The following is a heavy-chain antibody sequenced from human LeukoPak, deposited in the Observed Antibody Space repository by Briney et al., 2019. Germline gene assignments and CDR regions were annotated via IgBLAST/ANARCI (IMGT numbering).Heavy chain of an antibody. CDR3: LRDLNWSLDQ. CDR1: GFTFSSSA. CDR2: IKYDEIEK. J-gene: IGHJ4*02. Sequence: PGGSLRLSCAASGFTFSSSAMSWVRQAPGKGLEWVANIKYDEIEKYHVDSVKGRFTISRDNAKNTLYLQMDSLRAEDTAVYYCLRDLNWSLDQWGQGTLVTVSS. D-gene: IGHD1-20*01. V-gene: IGHV3-7*01.